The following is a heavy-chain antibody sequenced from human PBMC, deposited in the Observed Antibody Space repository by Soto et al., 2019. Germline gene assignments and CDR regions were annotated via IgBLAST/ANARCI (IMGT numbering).Heavy chain of an antibody. V-gene: IGHV3-30-3*01. CDR2: ISYDGSNK. CDR3: ARDAIAARGARYYSDS. Sequence: QVQLVESGGGVVQPGRSLRLSCAASGFTVSSYAMHWVRQAPGKGLEWVAVISYDGSNKYYADSVKGRFTISRDNSKNTLYLQMNSLRAEDTAVYYCARDAIAARGARYYSDSWAQGTLVTVSS. CDR1: GFTVSSYA. D-gene: IGHD6-6*01. J-gene: IGHJ4*02.